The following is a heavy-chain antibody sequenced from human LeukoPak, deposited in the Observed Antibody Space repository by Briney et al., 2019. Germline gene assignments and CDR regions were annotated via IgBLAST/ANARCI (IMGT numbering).Heavy chain of an antibody. V-gene: IGHV1-18*01. CDR1: GYTFTSYG. CDR2: ISAYNGNT. Sequence: ASVKVSCKASGYTFTSYGISWVQQAPGQGLEWMGWISAYNGNTNYAQKLQGRVTMTTDTSTSTAYMELRSLRSDDTAVYYCARIKTYYDFWSGYIFDIWGQGTMVTVSS. J-gene: IGHJ3*02. D-gene: IGHD3-3*01. CDR3: ARIKTYYDFWSGYIFDI.